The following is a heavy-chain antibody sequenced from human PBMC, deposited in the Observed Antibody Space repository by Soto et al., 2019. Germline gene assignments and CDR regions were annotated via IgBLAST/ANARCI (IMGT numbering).Heavy chain of an antibody. CDR3: VRTHGGYTAYYGMDV. Sequence: SGPTLVNPSQTLTLTCTFSGFSLNTGGMCLSWVRQPTGKALEWLAVVRWDDEKHFSTSLRNRISVSKDASGDRVVLTMANMDPADSGTYYCVRTHGGYTAYYGMDVWGPGTTVTVSS. V-gene: IGHV2-70*19. CDR1: GFSLNTGGMC. CDR2: VRWDDEK. J-gene: IGHJ6*02. D-gene: IGHD5-12*01.